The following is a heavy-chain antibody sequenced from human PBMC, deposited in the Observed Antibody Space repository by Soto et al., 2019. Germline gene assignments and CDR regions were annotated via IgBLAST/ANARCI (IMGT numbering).Heavy chain of an antibody. CDR3: ARVSYCGGDCYSPRDWYFDL. Sequence: QVQLVQSGAEVKKPGASVKVSCKASGYTFTSYYMHWVRQAPGQGLEWMGIINPSGGSTSYAQKFQGRVTMTRDTSTSTVYMELSSLRSEDTALYYCARVSYCGGDCYSPRDWYFDLWGRGTLVTVSS. V-gene: IGHV1-46*03. J-gene: IGHJ2*01. CDR1: GYTFTSYY. CDR2: INPSGGST. D-gene: IGHD2-21*02.